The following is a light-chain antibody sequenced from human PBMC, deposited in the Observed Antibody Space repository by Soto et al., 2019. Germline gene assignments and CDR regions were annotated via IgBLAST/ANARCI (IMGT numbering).Light chain of an antibody. Sequence: QSALTQPASVSGSPGQSITISCTGTSSNVGSYKLVSWYQQHPGKAPKLMIFEVNKRPSGVSNRSSGSKSGNTASLTISGLKVEYEADYYCCSSGGSPTYVFGTGTKVTVL. V-gene: IGLV2-23*02. CDR1: SSNVGSYKL. CDR2: EVN. J-gene: IGLJ1*01. CDR3: CSSGGSPTYV.